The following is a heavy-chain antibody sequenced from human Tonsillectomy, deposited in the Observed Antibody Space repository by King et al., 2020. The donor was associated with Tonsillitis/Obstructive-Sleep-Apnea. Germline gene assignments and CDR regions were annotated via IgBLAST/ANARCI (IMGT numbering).Heavy chain of an antibody. CDR2: IYYSGST. Sequence: QLVESGPGLVKPSATLSLTCTVSGGSISSSSSYWGWIRQPPGTGLEWIGTIYYSGSTYYNPSLKSRVTISVDTSKNQFSLKLSSVTAADTAVYYCATTSPPLYDSSGYSDAFDIWGQGTMVTVSS. CDR1: GGSISSSSSY. D-gene: IGHD3-22*01. J-gene: IGHJ3*02. CDR3: ATTSPPLYDSSGYSDAFDI. V-gene: IGHV4-39*01.